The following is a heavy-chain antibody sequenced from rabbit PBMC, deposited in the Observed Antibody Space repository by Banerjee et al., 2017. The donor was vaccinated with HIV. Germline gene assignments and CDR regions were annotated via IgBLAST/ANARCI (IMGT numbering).Heavy chain of an antibody. V-gene: IGHV1S40*01. D-gene: IGHD2-1*01. Sequence: GGGLSEDEGGRRLIREASGFDFSSNYYMFWVRQAPGKGLEWIGCIYTGDGGTWYASWAKGRFTISRTSSTTVTVHMTSLTSTDAATYFYARDLPAVTAWNFGLWGQGTLVTVS. CDR3: ARDLPAVTAWNFGL. CDR1: GFDFSSNYY. CDR2: IYTGDGGT. J-gene: IGHJ3*01.